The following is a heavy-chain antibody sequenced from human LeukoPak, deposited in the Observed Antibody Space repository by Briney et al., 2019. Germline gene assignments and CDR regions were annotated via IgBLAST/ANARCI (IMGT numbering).Heavy chain of an antibody. J-gene: IGHJ4*02. CDR3: ARSELVVVAATI. D-gene: IGHD2-15*01. Sequence: ASVTVSCKASGYTFTSYGISWVRQAPGQGLEWMGWISAYNGNTNYAQKLQGRVTMTTDTSTSTAYMELRSLRSDDTAVYYCARSELVVVAATIWGQGTLVTVAS. CDR1: GYTFTSYG. V-gene: IGHV1-18*01. CDR2: ISAYNGNT.